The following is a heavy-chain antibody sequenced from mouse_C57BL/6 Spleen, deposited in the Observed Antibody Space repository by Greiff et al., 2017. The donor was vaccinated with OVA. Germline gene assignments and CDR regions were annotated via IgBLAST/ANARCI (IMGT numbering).Heavy chain of an antibody. D-gene: IGHD1-1*01. CDR2: ISPGNSDT. CDR1: GYTFTSYW. CDR3: TRRPHYYGSSPFDD. J-gene: IGHJ2*01. V-gene: IGHV1-5*01. Sequence: EVKLQESGTVLARPGASVKMSCKTSGYTFTSYWMHWVKQRPGQGLEWIGAISPGNSDTSSNQKFKGKANLTAVPSASTAYMELSSLTNEDSAVDYCTRRPHYYGSSPFDDWGQGTTLTVSS.